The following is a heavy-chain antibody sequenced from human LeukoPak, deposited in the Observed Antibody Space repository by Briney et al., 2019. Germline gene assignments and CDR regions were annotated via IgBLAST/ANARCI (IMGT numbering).Heavy chain of an antibody. D-gene: IGHD1-26*01. Sequence: SETLPLTCTVSGGSISSGGYYWGWLRQHPGKGLEWIGYIYYSGSTYYNPSLKSRVTISVDTSKNQFSLKLSSVTAADTAVYYCVRGAESIQWERPSIPFDYWGQGTLVTVSS. V-gene: IGHV4-31*03. CDR3: VRGAESIQWERPSIPFDY. CDR1: GGSISSGGYY. J-gene: IGHJ4*02. CDR2: IYYSGST.